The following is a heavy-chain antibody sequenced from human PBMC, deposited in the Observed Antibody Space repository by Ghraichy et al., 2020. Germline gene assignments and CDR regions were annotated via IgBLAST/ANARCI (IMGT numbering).Heavy chain of an antibody. J-gene: IGHJ4*02. Sequence: GGSLRLSCAASGFTFDDYAMHWVRQAPGKGLEWVSGISWNSGSIGYADSVKGRFTISRDNAKNSLYLQMNSLRAEDTALYYCAKATILYYFDYWGQGTLVTVSS. CDR3: AKATILYYFDY. V-gene: IGHV3-9*01. CDR1: GFTFDDYA. CDR2: ISWNSGSI.